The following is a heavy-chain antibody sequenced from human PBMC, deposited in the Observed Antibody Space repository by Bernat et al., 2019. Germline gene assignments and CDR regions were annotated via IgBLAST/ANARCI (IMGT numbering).Heavy chain of an antibody. J-gene: IGHJ1*01. CDR2: IVSSSSYT. D-gene: IGHD2-15*01. V-gene: IGHV3-11*06. CDR1: GFTFSDYY. Sequence: QVQLVESGGGLVKPGGSLRLSCAASGFTFSDYYMSWIRQAPGKGLDWVSYIVSSSSYTSYADSVKGRFTISRDNAENSLFLQMNSLRAEDTAVYYCARPYCSGGTCWMEHWGQGTLVTVSS. CDR3: ARPYCSGGTCWMEH.